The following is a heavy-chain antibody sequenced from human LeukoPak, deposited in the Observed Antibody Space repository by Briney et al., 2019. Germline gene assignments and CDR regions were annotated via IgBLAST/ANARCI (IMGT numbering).Heavy chain of an antibody. V-gene: IGHV1-18*01. CDR2: ISAYNGNT. Sequence: ASVKVSCKASGYTFTNYGINWVRQAPGQGLEWMGWISAYNGNTNYAQKLQGRVTITRDTSASTAYMELSSLRSEDTAVYYCARGGLTYYYDSSGPPGFDYWGQGTLVTVSS. J-gene: IGHJ4*02. D-gene: IGHD3-22*01. CDR3: ARGGLTYYYDSSGPPGFDY. CDR1: GYTFTNYG.